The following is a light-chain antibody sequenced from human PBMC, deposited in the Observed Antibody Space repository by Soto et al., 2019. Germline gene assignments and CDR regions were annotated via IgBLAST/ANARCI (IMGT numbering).Light chain of an antibody. CDR3: SAWDDTRDAQV. Sequence: QSVLTQSPSASGTPGQRVTISCSGSRSNIGRNFAYWYQHVPGTAPSLLIQRNNERPSGVPDRFSGSTSGTSVSLAISGLRSDDEATYYYSAWDDTRDAQVFGGGTKLTVL. V-gene: IGLV1-47*01. J-gene: IGLJ3*02. CDR1: RSNIGRNF. CDR2: RNN.